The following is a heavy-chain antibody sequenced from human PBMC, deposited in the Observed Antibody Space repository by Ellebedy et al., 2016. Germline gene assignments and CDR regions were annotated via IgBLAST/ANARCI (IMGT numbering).Heavy chain of an antibody. CDR3: ARNYQLLPENWFDP. J-gene: IGHJ5*02. CDR1: GFTFSSYS. V-gene: IGHV4-59*12. Sequence: GSLRLXXAASGFTFSSYSMNWVRQHPGKGLEWIGSIYYSGSTYYNPSLKSRVTISVDTSKNQFSLKLSSVTAADTAVYYCARNYQLLPENWFDPWGQGTLVTVSS. D-gene: IGHD2-2*01. CDR2: IYYSGST.